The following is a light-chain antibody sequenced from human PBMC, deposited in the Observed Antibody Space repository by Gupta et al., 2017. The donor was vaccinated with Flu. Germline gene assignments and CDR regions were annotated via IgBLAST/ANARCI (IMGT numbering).Light chain of an antibody. CDR2: WAS. CDR3: QQYYTSFLT. CDR1: QSVLKTSNNMNY. Sequence: DIVMTQSPDSLAVSLGERATINCKSSQSVLKTSNNMNYLAWYQQKPGQPPKLLIYWASTRESWVPDRFSGSGFGTDFTLTISSLQAEDVAVYYCQQYYTSFLTFGGGTKVEIK. J-gene: IGKJ4*01. V-gene: IGKV4-1*01.